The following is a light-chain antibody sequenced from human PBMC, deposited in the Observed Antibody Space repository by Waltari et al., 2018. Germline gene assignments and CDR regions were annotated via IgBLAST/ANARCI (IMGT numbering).Light chain of an antibody. Sequence: EIVLTQSPGSLSSSPGERVSLSCTARQSVNRAVAWYQQKPGHAPRLLIFGASNMATGIPDRFSGSGSEADFSLTSSRLEPEDFAVYYCQHYVRLPATFGRGTKVEIK. V-gene: IGKV3-20*01. CDR3: QHYVRLPAT. CDR1: QSVNRAV. CDR2: GAS. J-gene: IGKJ1*01.